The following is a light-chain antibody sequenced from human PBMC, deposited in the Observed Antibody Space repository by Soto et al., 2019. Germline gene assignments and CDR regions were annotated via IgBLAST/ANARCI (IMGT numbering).Light chain of an antibody. J-gene: IGKJ3*01. CDR2: GAS. CDR3: QQYNNWPLT. CDR1: QSVSSN. Sequence: EIVMTQSPATLSVSPGERATLSCRASQSVSSNLAWHQQKPGQAPRLLIYGASTRATGIPARFSGSGSGTEFTLTISSLQSEHFAVYYCQQYNNWPLTFGPGTKVDIK. V-gene: IGKV3D-15*01.